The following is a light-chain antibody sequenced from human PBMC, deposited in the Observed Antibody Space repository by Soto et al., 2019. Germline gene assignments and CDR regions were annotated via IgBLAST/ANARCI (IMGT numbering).Light chain of an antibody. Sequence: QLVLTQSPSASASLGASVKLTCTLSSGHSSYAIAWHQQQPEKGPRYLMKLNSDGSHSKGDGIPDRFSGSSSGAERYLTISSLRSEDEADYYCQTWGTGTRRVFGSGTKVTVL. CDR1: SGHSSYA. J-gene: IGLJ1*01. CDR2: LNSDGSH. CDR3: QTWGTGTRRV. V-gene: IGLV4-69*01.